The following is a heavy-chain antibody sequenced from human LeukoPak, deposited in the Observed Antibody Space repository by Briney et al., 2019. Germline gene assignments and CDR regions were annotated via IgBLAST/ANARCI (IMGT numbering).Heavy chain of an antibody. V-gene: IGHV1-18*01. CDR1: GYTFTSYG. D-gene: IGHD6-19*01. J-gene: IGHJ3*02. CDR3: ARPLTRKWLVDAFDI. Sequence: GASVKVSCKASGYTFTSYGISWVRQAPGQGLEWMGWISAYNGNTNYAQKLQGRVTMTTDTSTSTAYMELSSLRSEDTAVYYCARPLTRKWLVDAFDIWGQGTMVTVSS. CDR2: ISAYNGNT.